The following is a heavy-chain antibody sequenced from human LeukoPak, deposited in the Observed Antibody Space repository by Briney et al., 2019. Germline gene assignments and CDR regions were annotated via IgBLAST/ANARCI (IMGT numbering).Heavy chain of an antibody. CDR2: ISYDGSNK. CDR3: PKVAGYSYGYDY. D-gene: IGHD5-18*01. CDR1: GFTFGNYG. J-gene: IGHJ4*02. Sequence: GGSLRLSCARSGFTFGNYGLQWSCQAPGKGLEWVAVISYDGSNKYYADSVKGRCTISRDKSKNTVYLQMNSLRAEDTAVYYCPKVAGYSYGYDYWGQGTLVTVSS. V-gene: IGHV3-30*18.